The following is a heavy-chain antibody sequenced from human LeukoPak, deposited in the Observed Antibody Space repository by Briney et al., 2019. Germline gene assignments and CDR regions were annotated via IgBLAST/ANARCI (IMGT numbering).Heavy chain of an antibody. Sequence: SETLSLTCTVSGGSISSSSYYWGWIRQPPGKGLEWIGSIYYSGSTYYNPSLKSRVTISVDTSKNQFSLKLSSVTAADTAVYYCARGGAAAGNVWARHRHNWFDPWGQGTLVTVSS. CDR1: GGSISSSSYY. J-gene: IGHJ5*02. D-gene: IGHD6-13*01. V-gene: IGHV4-39*01. CDR2: IYYSGST. CDR3: ARGGAAAGNVWARHRHNWFDP.